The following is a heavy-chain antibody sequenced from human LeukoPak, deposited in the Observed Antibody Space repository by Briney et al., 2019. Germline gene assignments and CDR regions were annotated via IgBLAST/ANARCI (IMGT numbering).Heavy chain of an antibody. CDR3: ARDRTGPGDDAFDI. Sequence: SETLSLTCTVSGYSISSGYYWGWIRQPPGKGLEWIGSIYHSGSTYYNPSLKSRVTISVDTSKIQFSLKLSSVAAADTAVYYCARDRTGPGDDAFDIWGQGTMVTVSS. J-gene: IGHJ3*02. CDR1: GYSISSGYY. V-gene: IGHV4-38-2*02. CDR2: IYHSGST. D-gene: IGHD1-1*01.